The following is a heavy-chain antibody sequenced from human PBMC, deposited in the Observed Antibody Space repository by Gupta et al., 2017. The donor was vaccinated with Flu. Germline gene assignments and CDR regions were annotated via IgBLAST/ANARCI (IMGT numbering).Heavy chain of an antibody. CDR1: GFTFSSYG. V-gene: IGHV3-33*01. CDR3: ARDSQDIVVVPAAILEPYYYGMDV. CDR2: IWYDGSNK. Sequence: QVQLVESGGGVVQPGRSLRLSCAASGFTFSSYGMHWVRQAPGKGLEWVAVIWYDGSNKYYADSVKGRFTISRDNSKNTLYLQMNSLRAEDTAVYYCARDSQDIVVVPAAILEPYYYGMDVWGQGTTVTVSS. D-gene: IGHD2-2*02. J-gene: IGHJ6*02.